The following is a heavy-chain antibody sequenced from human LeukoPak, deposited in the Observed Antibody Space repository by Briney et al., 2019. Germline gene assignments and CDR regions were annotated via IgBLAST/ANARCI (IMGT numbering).Heavy chain of an antibody. V-gene: IGHV4-59*12. D-gene: IGHD4-17*01. J-gene: IGHJ3*02. CDR3: AREPGSTVTTGAFDI. CDR2: IFYSGTT. Sequence: SETLSLTCTVSGGSISSYYWSWIRQPPGKGLEWIGFIFYSGTTNYKPSLNSRVTISVDTSKNQFSLKLSSVTAADTAVYYCAREPGSTVTTGAFDIWGQGTMVTVSS. CDR1: GGSISSYY.